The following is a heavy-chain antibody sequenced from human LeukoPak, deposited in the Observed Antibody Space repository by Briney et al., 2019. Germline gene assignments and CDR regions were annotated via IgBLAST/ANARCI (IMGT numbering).Heavy chain of an antibody. D-gene: IGHD1-14*01. V-gene: IGHV1-2*02. CDR3: ARDRGTMIAVFGIYLDL. CDR2: INPISGDT. Sequence: ASVKVSCKASGSPFFGSFLHWVRQAPGQGLEWMGWINPISGDTNSAQKFQGRLTMTRDPSKTTAYMELSGLRLDDTALYYCARDRGTMIAVFGIYLDLWGRGTPVTVSS. J-gene: IGHJ2*01. CDR1: GSPFFGSF.